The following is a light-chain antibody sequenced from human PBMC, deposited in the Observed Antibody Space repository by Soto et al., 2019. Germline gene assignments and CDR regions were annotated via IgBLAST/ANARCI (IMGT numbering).Light chain of an antibody. Sequence: DIQMTQSPSTLSASVGERVTITCRASQSIRSWLAWYQQKPGKAPKLLIYDGSSLESGVPSRFSGSGSATEFTLTISRLQSDDFTTYYCHQCNSYSRTVAQGTKVDSK. CDR3: HQCNSYSRT. V-gene: IGKV1-5*01. CDR2: DGS. J-gene: IGKJ1*01. CDR1: QSIRSW.